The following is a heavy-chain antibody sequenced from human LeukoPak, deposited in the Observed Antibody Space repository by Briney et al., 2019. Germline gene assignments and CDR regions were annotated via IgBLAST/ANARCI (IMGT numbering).Heavy chain of an antibody. CDR2: IYTSGST. CDR3: ASNQGYCSGGSCYSLDY. D-gene: IGHD2-15*01. J-gene: IGHJ4*02. V-gene: IGHV4-4*09. Sequence: PSETLSLTCTVSGGSISCYYWSWIRQPPGKGLEWIGYIYTSGSTNYNPSLKSRVTISVDTSKNQFSLKLSSVTAADTAVYYCASNQGYCSGGSCYSLDYWGQGTLVTVSS. CDR1: GGSISCYY.